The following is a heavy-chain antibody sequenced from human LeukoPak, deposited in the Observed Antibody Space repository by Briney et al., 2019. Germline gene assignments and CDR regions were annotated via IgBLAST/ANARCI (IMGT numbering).Heavy chain of an antibody. J-gene: IGHJ6*04. CDR1: GYTLTELS. CDR3: ARLRDNWNDPYYYYGMDV. Sequence: SCKVSGYTLTELSMHWVRQAPGKGLEWVSSISSSSSYIYYADSVKGRFTISRDNAKNSLYLQMNSLRAEDTAVYYCARLRDNWNDPYYYYGMDVWGKGTTVTVSS. CDR2: ISSSSSYI. D-gene: IGHD1-20*01. V-gene: IGHV3-21*01.